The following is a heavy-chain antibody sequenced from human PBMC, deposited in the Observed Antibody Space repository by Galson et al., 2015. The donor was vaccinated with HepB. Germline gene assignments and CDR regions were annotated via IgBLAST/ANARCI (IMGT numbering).Heavy chain of an antibody. Sequence: SLRLSCAASGFRLRDYWMNWVRQAPGKGLEWVANIKQDGSENNYADSVKGRFTISRDNAKNSVYLQMNSLRAEDTAVYYCARFTMVRGVMEAFEIWGQETMLTVSS. V-gene: IGHV3-7*03. CDR1: GFRLRDYW. CDR2: IKQDGSEN. CDR3: ARFTMVRGVMEAFEI. D-gene: IGHD3-10*01. J-gene: IGHJ3*02.